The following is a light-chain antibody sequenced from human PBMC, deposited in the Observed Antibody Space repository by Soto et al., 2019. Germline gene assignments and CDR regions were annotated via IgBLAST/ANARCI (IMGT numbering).Light chain of an antibody. J-gene: IGKJ4*01. CDR2: DAS. CDR3: QQRSSWQLT. V-gene: IGKV3D-11*01. Sequence: EIVVTQSPATLSLSPGERATLSCRASQGVSSFLAWYQLKPGQAPRLLIYDASNRATGIPARFSASGPGPGTDFTLTISSLEPEDFAVYYCQQRSSWQLTFGGGTKVEIK. CDR1: QGVSSF.